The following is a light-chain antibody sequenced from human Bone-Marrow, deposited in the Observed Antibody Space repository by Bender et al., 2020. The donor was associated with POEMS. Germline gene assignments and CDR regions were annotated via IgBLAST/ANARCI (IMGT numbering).Light chain of an antibody. J-gene: IGLJ3*02. CDR2: EVT. CDR3: CSYAGDTTWV. V-gene: IGLV2-23*02. CDR1: SSDIGSYDL. Sequence: QSALTQPASVSGSPGQSITISCTGTSSDIGSYDLVSWYQQHPGKAPKLMIYEVTKRPSGISNRFAGSKSDNSASLTISGLQSEDEANYYCCSYAGDTTWVFGGGTKLTVL.